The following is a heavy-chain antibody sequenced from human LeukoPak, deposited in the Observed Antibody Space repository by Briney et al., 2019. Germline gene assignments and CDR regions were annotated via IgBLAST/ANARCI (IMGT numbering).Heavy chain of an antibody. CDR1: GGTFSSYS. J-gene: IGHJ4*02. CDR2: IIPIFGTA. V-gene: IGHV1-69*01. Sequence: SVKVSCKPSGGTFSSYSISWLRQAPGQGLEWMGGIIPIFGTANYAQKFQGRVTITADESTSTAYMELSSLRSEDTAVYYCARHRVAVAGPFDYWGQGTLVTVSS. CDR3: ARHRVAVAGPFDY. D-gene: IGHD6-19*01.